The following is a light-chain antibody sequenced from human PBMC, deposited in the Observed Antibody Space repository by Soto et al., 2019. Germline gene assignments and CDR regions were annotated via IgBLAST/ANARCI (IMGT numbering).Light chain of an antibody. CDR2: GAS. V-gene: IGKV3-20*01. CDR1: QSVSSSY. CDR3: QPYGGSPLT. J-gene: IGKJ1*01. Sequence: ETVLTQSPGTLSMSPGERATLSCRASQSVSSSYLAWYPQTPGQAPRLLIFGASSRATGIPDRFRGSGSGTDFTLTISRLEPEDFAVDYCQPYGGSPLTFGPGTKVDIK.